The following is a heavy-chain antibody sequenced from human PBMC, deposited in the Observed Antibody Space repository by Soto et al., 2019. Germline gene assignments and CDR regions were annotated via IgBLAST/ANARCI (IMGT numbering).Heavy chain of an antibody. J-gene: IGHJ3*02. CDR1: GGSISSGGYY. V-gene: IGHV4-31*03. Sequence: PSETLSLTCTVSGGSISSGGYYWSWIRQHPGTGLEWIGYISYSGSTYYNPSLKSRVTVSVDTSKNQFSLKLSSVTAADTAVYYCARYDNSRSHGFDIWGQGTMVTVSS. D-gene: IGHD3-22*01. CDR2: ISYSGST. CDR3: ARYDNSRSHGFDI.